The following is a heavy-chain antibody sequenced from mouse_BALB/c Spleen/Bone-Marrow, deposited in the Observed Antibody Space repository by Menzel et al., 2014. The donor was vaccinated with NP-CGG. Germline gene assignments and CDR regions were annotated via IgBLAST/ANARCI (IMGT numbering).Heavy chain of an antibody. V-gene: IGHV2-6-4*01. D-gene: IGHD3-2*02. J-gene: IGHJ2*01. CDR3: ARNSGTWGFDY. CDR2: MWGGGST. CDR1: GFSLSRYS. Sequence: VQLQQSGPGLVAPSQSLSITWTVSGFSLSRYSVHWFRQPPGKGLEWLGMMWGGGSTDYNSALKSRLSISKDNSKSQVFLKMNSLQTDDTAMYYCARNSGTWGFDYWGQGTTLTVSS.